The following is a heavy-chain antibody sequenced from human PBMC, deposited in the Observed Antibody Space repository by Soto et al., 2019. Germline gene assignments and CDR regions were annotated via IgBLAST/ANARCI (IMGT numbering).Heavy chain of an antibody. Sequence: QVQLVQSGAEVKKPGASVKVSCKASGYTFTSYYMHWVRQAPGQGLEWMVIINPSGGSTSYAQKFQGRVTMTRDTSTSTVYMELSSLRSEDTAVYYCARGESPLYYYGSGSYKFDYWGQGTLVTVSS. J-gene: IGHJ4*02. V-gene: IGHV1-46*03. CDR3: ARGESPLYYYGSGSYKFDY. D-gene: IGHD3-10*01. CDR2: INPSGGST. CDR1: GYTFTSYY.